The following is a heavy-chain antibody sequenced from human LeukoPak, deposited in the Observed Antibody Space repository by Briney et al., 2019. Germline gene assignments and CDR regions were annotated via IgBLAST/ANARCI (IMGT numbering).Heavy chain of an antibody. CDR2: ISYDGSNK. Sequence: PGGSLRLSCAVSGFTFSSYAMHWVRQAPGKGLEWVAVISYDGSNKYYADSVKGRFTISRDNSKNTLYLQMNSLRAEDTAVYYCASTTDYYYYGMDVWGQGTTVTVSS. CDR1: GFTFSSYA. J-gene: IGHJ6*02. V-gene: IGHV3-30-3*01. D-gene: IGHD4-11*01. CDR3: ASTTDYYYYGMDV.